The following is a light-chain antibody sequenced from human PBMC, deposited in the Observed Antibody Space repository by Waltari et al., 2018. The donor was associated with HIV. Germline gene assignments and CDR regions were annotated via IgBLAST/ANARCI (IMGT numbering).Light chain of an antibody. CDR1: NIGSKS. J-gene: IGLJ1*01. CDR2: DDS. V-gene: IGLV3-21*02. Sequence: SYVLTQPPSVSVAPGQTARITCGRDNIGSKSVHWYQQKSDQAPLLVVYDDSDRPSGIPERFSGSNSGNMATLTISRVEAGDEADYYGQVWESSSDRFYVFGTGT. CDR3: QVWESSSDRFYV.